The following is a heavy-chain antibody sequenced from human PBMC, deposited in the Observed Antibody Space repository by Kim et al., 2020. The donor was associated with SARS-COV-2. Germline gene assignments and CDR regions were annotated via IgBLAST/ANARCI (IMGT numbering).Heavy chain of an antibody. V-gene: IGHV3-74*01. CDR1: GFTFSSYW. D-gene: IGHD3-22*01. CDR2: INSDGSST. J-gene: IGHJ3*02. Sequence: GGSLRLSCAASGFTFSSYWMHWVRQAPGKGLVWVSRINSDGSSTSYADSVKGRFTISRDNAKNTLYLQMNSLRAEDTAVYYCAVAVYYYDSSGPRGRRHDAFDIWGQGTMVTVSS. CDR3: AVAVYYYDSSGPRGRRHDAFDI.